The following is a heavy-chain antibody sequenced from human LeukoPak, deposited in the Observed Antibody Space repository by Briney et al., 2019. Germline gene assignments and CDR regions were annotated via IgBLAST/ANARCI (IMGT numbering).Heavy chain of an antibody. D-gene: IGHD2-2*01. Sequence: SETLSLTCAVYGGSFSGYYWSWIRQPPGKGLEWIGEINHSGSTNYNPPLKSRVTISVDTSKNQFSLKLSSVTAADTAVYYCARVCSSTSCYSHAFDIWGQGTMVTVSS. V-gene: IGHV4-34*01. CDR2: INHSGST. CDR3: ARVCSSTSCYSHAFDI. CDR1: GGSFSGYY. J-gene: IGHJ3*02.